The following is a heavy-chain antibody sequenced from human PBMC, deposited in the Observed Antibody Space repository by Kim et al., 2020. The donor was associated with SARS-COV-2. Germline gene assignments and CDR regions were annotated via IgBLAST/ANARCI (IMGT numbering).Heavy chain of an antibody. CDR1: GFTFSSYG. CDR2: ISYDGSNK. V-gene: IGHV3-30*18. D-gene: IGHD4-17*01. J-gene: IGHJ6*02. Sequence: GGSLRLSCAASGFTFSSYGMHWVRQAPGKGLEWVAVISYDGSNKYYADSVKGRFTISRDNSKNTLYLQMNSLRAEDTAVYYCAKDGDYGGNSGGMDVWGQGTTVTVSS. CDR3: AKDGDYGGNSGGMDV.